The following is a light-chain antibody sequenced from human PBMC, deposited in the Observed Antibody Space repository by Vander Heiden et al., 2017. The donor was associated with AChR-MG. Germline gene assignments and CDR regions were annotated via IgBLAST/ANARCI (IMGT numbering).Light chain of an antibody. CDR3: QVWDSSRDHMGVF. CDR1: NIGDKS. CDR2: ADS. V-gene: IGLV3-21*02. J-gene: IGLJ2*01. Sequence: SYVLPQPPSVSVAPGQTALITCGRNNIGDKSVHWYQQKPGQAPVLVVYADSDRPSGIPERFSGSNSGNTATLTISRVEAGDEADYYCQVWDSSRDHMGVFFGGGTKLTVL.